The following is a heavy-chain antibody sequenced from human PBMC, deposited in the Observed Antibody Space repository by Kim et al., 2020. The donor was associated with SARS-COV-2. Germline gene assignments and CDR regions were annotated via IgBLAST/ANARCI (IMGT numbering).Heavy chain of an antibody. V-gene: IGHV3-7*01. CDR3: ARGRSYHIL. CDR2: IKEDESEK. CDR1: GFTFSSYS. J-gene: IGHJ4*02. D-gene: IGHD2-15*01. Sequence: GGSLRISCAASGFTFSSYSMSWVRQAPGKGLEWVANIKEDESEKYYVDSVKGRFTSSRDNAKNALYLQMNSLRGDDTAVYYCARGRSYHILWGQGTLVTVSS.